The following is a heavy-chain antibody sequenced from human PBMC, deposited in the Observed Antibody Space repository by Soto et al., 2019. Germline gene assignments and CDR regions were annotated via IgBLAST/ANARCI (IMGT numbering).Heavy chain of an antibody. D-gene: IGHD2-15*01. Sequence: GGSLRLSCAASGFTFSSYAMSWVRQAPGKGLEWVSAISGSGGSTYYADSVKGRFTISRDNSKNTLYLQMNSLRAEDTAVYYCAKDRCSGGSCYPSYFVYWCPEALVTVS. CDR2: ISGSGGST. J-gene: IGHJ4*02. CDR3: AKDRCSGGSCYPSYFVY. CDR1: GFTFSSYA. V-gene: IGHV3-23*01.